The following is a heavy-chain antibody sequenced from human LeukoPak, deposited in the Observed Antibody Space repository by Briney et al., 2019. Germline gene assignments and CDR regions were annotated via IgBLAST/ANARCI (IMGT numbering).Heavy chain of an antibody. CDR2: INHSGST. CDR1: GGSFSGYY. V-gene: IGHV4-34*01. Sequence: SETLSLTCAVYGGSFSGYYWSWIRQPPGKGLEWLGEINHSGSTNYNPSLKSRVTISVDTSKNQFSLKLSSVTAEDTAVYYCARWRYDSSGYSSYYYYMDVWGKGTTVTVSS. J-gene: IGHJ6*03. CDR3: ARWRYDSSGYSSYYYYMDV. D-gene: IGHD3-22*01.